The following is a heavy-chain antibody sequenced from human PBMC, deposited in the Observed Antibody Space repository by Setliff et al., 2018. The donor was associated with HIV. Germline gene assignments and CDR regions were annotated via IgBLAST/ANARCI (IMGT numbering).Heavy chain of an antibody. V-gene: IGHV4-39*01. CDR3: ARFSVVVTAPGY. CDR2: IFYSGSI. Sequence: SETLSLTCTVSGDSMISRPYYWGWIRQSPGKGLEWMGNIFYSGSIYSNPSLKSRINLSIDTSKNQFSLKLTSVTAADTAVYYCARFSVVVTAPGYWGRGTLVTVSS. CDR1: GDSMISRPYY. D-gene: IGHD2-21*02. J-gene: IGHJ4*02.